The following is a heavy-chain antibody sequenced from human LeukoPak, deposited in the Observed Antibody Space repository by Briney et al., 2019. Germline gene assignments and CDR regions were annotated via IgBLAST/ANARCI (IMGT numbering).Heavy chain of an antibody. D-gene: IGHD6-13*01. CDR2: ISGSGGST. J-gene: IGHJ4*02. V-gene: IGHV3-23*01. CDR1: GFTSSSYA. Sequence: PGGSLRLSCAASGFTSSSYAMSWVRQAPGKGLEWVSAISGSGGSTYYADSVKGRFTISRDNSKNTLYLQMNSLRAEDTAVYYCAKGGEYSSSWYVYGDYEWDFDYWGQGTLVTVSS. CDR3: AKGGEYSSSWYVYGDYEWDFDY.